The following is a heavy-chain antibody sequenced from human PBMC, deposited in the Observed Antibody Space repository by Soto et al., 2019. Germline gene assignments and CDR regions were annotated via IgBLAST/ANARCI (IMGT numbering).Heavy chain of an antibody. D-gene: IGHD6-13*01. CDR2: ISGSGYP. V-gene: IGHV3-23*01. CDR1: GFTFSSYD. Sequence: EVQLLESGGGLVQPGGSLRLSCAASGFTFSSYDMTWVRQAPGRGLEWVTGISGSGYPYYADSVKGRFTISRDNSKNMXYLQMNSLRAEDTAVYYCARDRVGIEADGRDYFDYWGQGTLVTVSS. CDR3: ARDRVGIEADGRDYFDY. J-gene: IGHJ4*02.